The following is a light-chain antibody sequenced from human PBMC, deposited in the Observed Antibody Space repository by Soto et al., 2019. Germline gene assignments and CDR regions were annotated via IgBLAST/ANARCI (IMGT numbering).Light chain of an antibody. CDR2: EVT. V-gene: IGLV2-8*01. CDR1: SSDVGAYKY. J-gene: IGLJ3*02. CDR3: TSYVGNDIWV. Sequence: QSALTQPPSASGSPGQSVTISCTGTSSDVGAYKYVSWYQQYPGKAPKLMIYEVTKRPSGVPDRFSGSKSGNTASLTVSGLQAEEEAAYYCTSYVGNDIWVFGGGTKLTVL.